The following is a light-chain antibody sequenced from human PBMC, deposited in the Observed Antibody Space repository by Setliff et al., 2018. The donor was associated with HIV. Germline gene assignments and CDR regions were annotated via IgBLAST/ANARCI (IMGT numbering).Light chain of an antibody. Sequence: SYELTQPPSVSVAPGKTASITCGGNNIGSKSVYWYQQKPGQAPVLVFSYNSDRPSGTPERFSGSNSGNTATLTISRVEAGDEADYYCQVWDSSSDLHVVFGGGT. CDR1: NIGSKS. V-gene: IGLV3-21*04. CDR3: QVWDSSSDLHVV. CDR2: YNS. J-gene: IGLJ2*01.